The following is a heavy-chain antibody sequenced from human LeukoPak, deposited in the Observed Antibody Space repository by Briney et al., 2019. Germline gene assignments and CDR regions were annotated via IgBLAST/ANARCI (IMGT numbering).Heavy chain of an antibody. CDR2: ISYDGSNK. Sequence: GGSLRLSCAASGFTFSSYAMHWVRQAPGKGLEWVAVISYDGSNKYYADSVKGRFTISRDNSKNTLYLQMNSLRAEDTAVYYCVKSIIVVVPAAIDYWGQGTLVTVSS. CDR1: GFTFSSYA. J-gene: IGHJ4*02. D-gene: IGHD2-2*02. V-gene: IGHV3-30-3*01. CDR3: VKSIIVVVPAAIDY.